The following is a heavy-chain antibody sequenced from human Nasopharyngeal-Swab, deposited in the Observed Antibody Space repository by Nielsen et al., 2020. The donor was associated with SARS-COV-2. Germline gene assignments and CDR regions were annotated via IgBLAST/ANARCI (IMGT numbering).Heavy chain of an antibody. CDR1: GFTFSNFA. CDR2: ISFRGATK. V-gene: IGHV3-23*01. CDR3: AKLGGGVGY. J-gene: IGHJ4*02. Sequence: GSLKISCAASGFTFSNFAMSWVRQAPGKGLEWISGISFRGATKYYADSVKGRFTVSRDNSKNTLYLQMNSLRADDTALYYCAKLGGGVGYWGQGALVTVSS. D-gene: IGHD3-16*01.